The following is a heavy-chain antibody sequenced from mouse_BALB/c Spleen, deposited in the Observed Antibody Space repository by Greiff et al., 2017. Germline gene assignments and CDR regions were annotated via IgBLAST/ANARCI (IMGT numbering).Heavy chain of an antibody. CDR3: ARYRYGDGYAMDY. CDR2: ISSGGSYT. Sequence: EVQVVESGGGLVKPGGSLKLSCAASGFTFSSYAMSWVRQSPEKRLEWVAEISSGGSYTYYPDTVTGRFTISRDNAKNTLYLEMSSLRSEDTAMYYCARYRYGDGYAMDYWGQGTSVTVSS. CDR1: GFTFSSYA. J-gene: IGHJ4*01. V-gene: IGHV5-9-4*01. D-gene: IGHD2-14*01.